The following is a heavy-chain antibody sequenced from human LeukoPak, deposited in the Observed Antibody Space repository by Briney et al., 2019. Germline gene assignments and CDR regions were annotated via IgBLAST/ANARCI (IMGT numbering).Heavy chain of an antibody. V-gene: IGHV4-59*01. CDR3: ARDIASIAARHDWYFDL. Sequence: SETLSLTCKVSGGSISSYYWSWIRQSPGKGLEWIGYIHYSGSTNYNPSLKSRVTISVDTSRNQFSLKLSSVIAADTAVYYCARDIASIAARHDWYFDLWGRGTLVTVS. CDR1: GGSISSYY. D-gene: IGHD6-6*01. J-gene: IGHJ2*01. CDR2: IHYSGST.